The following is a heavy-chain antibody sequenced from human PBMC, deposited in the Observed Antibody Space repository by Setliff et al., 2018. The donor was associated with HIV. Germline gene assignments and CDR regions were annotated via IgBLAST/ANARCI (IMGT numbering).Heavy chain of an antibody. V-gene: IGHV4-34*01. J-gene: IGHJ4*02. CDR2: VNHKGVA. D-gene: IGHD2-21*01. Sequence: LSLTCAVYGGAFSGYYWTWIRQPPGRGLEWIGEVNHKGVANYSPSLMRRATISADTSKNQFSLRLSSVTAADTALYFCTRAQIAAPRPFAYWGQGTLVTVSS. CDR1: GGAFSGYY. CDR3: TRAQIAAPRPFAY.